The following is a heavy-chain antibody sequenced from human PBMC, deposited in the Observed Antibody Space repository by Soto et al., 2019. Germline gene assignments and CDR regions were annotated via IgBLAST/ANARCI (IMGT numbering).Heavy chain of an antibody. Sequence: PGGSLRLSCAASGFTFSSYSMNWVRQAPGKGLEWVSSISSSSYIYYADSVKGRFTISRDNAKNSLYLQMNSLRAEDTAVYYCARDLRYCSGGSCYYFDYWGQGTLVTVSS. CDR2: ISSSSYI. D-gene: IGHD2-15*01. J-gene: IGHJ4*02. CDR3: ARDLRYCSGGSCYYFDY. CDR1: GFTFSSYS. V-gene: IGHV3-21*01.